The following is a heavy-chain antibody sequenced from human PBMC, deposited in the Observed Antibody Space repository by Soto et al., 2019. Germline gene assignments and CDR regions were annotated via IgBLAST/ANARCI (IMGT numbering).Heavy chain of an antibody. V-gene: IGHV3-66*01. J-gene: IGHJ4*02. CDR1: GFTVSTKY. Sequence: EVQLVESGGGLVQPGGSLRLSCAASGFTVSTKYMSWVRQAPGKGLEWVSVIYSGGSTFYADSVRGRFTISRDNSKNTVNLQMNILRAEETAVYYCARDPWAADYWGQGTLFTDSS. CDR3: ARDPWAADY. CDR2: IYSGGST. D-gene: IGHD3-16*01.